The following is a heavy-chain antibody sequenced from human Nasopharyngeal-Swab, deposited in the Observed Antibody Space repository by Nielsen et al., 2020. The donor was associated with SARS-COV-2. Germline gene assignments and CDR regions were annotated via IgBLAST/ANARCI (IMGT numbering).Heavy chain of an antibody. CDR2: ISAYSGNK. Sequence: SVKVSCKASGHTFVGYGISWVRQAPGQGLEWMGWISAYSGNKIHAEKFQGRVTITADKSTNTAYMELSSLRSEDTAVYYCAREGDTAMVTNFFDSWGQGTLVTVSS. CDR1: GHTFVGYG. CDR3: AREGDTAMVTNFFDS. V-gene: IGHV1-18*04. J-gene: IGHJ4*02. D-gene: IGHD5-18*01.